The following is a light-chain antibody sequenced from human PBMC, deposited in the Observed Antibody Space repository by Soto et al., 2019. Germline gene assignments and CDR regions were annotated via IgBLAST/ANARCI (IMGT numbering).Light chain of an antibody. V-gene: IGLV1-51*01. CDR3: GTWDSSLSAVV. Sequence: QSVLPQPPSVSAAPGQTVTISCSGSSSNIGNNYVSWYQQLPGTAPKLLIYDNNKRPSGIPDRFSGSKSGTSATLGITGLQTGDEADYYCGTWDSSLSAVVFGGGTKVTVL. CDR1: SSNIGNNY. J-gene: IGLJ2*01. CDR2: DNN.